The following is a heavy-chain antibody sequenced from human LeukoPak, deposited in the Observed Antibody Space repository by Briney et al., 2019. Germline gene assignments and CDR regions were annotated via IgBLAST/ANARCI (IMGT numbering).Heavy chain of an antibody. J-gene: IGHJ3*02. Sequence: SETLSLTCAVYGGSFSGYYWSWIRQPPGKGLEWIGEINYSGSTNYNPSLKSRVTISVDTSKNQFSLKLSSVTAADTAVYYCARVSWPNDAFDIWGQGTMVTVSS. CDR2: INYSGST. CDR1: GGSFSGYY. CDR3: ARVSWPNDAFDI. D-gene: IGHD2/OR15-2a*01. V-gene: IGHV4-34*01.